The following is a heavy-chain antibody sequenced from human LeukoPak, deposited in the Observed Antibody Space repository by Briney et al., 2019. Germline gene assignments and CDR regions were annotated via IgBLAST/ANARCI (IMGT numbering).Heavy chain of an antibody. V-gene: IGHV3-30-3*01. CDR2: ISYDGSNK. CDR1: GFTFSSYA. J-gene: IGHJ4*02. CDR3: ARDEGRYIVVVPAAPSDY. D-gene: IGHD2-2*01. Sequence: GGSLRLSCAASGFTFSSYAMHWVRQAPGKGLEWVAVISYDGSNKYYADSVKGRFTISRDNSKNTLYLQMNSLRAEDTAVYYCARDEGRYIVVVPAAPSDYWGQGTLVTVSS.